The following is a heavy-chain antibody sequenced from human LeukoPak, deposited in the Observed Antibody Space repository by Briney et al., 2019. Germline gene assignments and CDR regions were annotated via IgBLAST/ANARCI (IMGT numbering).Heavy chain of an antibody. J-gene: IGHJ4*02. D-gene: IGHD3-10*01. CDR3: ARTHYGYYPDY. Sequence: SGPTLVKPTQTLTLNCTFSGFSLSTSGVGVGWIRQPPGKALEWLALVYWNDDKRYSPSLMSRLTITKDTSKNQVILTMTNMGPADTATYYCARTHYGYYPDYWGQGTLVTVSS. V-gene: IGHV2-5*01. CDR2: VYWNDDK. CDR1: GFSLSTSGVG.